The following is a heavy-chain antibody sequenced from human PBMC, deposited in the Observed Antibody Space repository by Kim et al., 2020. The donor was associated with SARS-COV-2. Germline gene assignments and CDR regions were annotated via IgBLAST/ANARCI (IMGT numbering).Heavy chain of an antibody. D-gene: IGHD3-22*01. J-gene: IGHJ4*02. CDR3: ATDYDDSNGYYGPFDY. V-gene: IGHV3-30*03. CDR1: GFSFSTYG. CDR2: ISYDGGDK. Sequence: GGSLRLSCVASGFSFSTYGMHWVRQAPGKGLEWVALISYDGGDKYYADSVKGRFTISRDNSRNTLSLQVNSLRAEDTAVYYCATDYDDSNGYYGPFDYWGQGTLVTVSS.